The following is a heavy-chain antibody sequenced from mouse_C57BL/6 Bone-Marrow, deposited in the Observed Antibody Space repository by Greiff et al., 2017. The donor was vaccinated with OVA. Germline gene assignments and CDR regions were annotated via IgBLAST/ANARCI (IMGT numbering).Heavy chain of an antibody. CDR2: ISSGGDYI. D-gene: IGHD2-1*01. J-gene: IGHJ4*01. CDR1: GFTFSSYA. CDR3: TRLLDAMDY. Sequence: DVKLVESGAGLVKPGGSLKLSCAASGFTFSSYAMSWVRQTPEKRLEWVAYISSGGDYIYYADTVKGRFTISRDNTRNTLYLQMSRLKSEDTAMYYCTRLLDAMDYWGQGTSVTVSS. V-gene: IGHV5-9-1*02.